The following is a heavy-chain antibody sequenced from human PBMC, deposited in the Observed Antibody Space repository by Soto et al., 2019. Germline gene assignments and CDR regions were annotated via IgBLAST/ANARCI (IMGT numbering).Heavy chain of an antibody. Sequence: ASVKVSCKASGYTFTSYGISWVRQAPGQGLEWMGWISAYNGNTNYAQKLQGRVTMTTDTSTSTAYMELRSLRSDDTAVYYSARDKMHSSRYFTFDYWGQGTLVTVSP. CDR2: ISAYNGNT. CDR1: GYTFTSYG. J-gene: IGHJ4*02. V-gene: IGHV1-18*01. D-gene: IGHD2-15*01. CDR3: ARDKMHSSRYFTFDY.